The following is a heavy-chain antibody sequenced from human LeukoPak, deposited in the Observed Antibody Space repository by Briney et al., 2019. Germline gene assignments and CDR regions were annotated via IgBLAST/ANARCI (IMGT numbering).Heavy chain of an antibody. J-gene: IGHJ4*02. Sequence: PGGSLRLSCAASGFTFSSYEMNWVRQALGKGLEWVSYISSSGSTIYYADSVKGRYTISRDNAKNSLYLQMNSLRAEDTAVYYCASTIVVVPAAMDYWGQGTLVTVSS. CDR2: ISSSGSTI. V-gene: IGHV3-48*03. CDR1: GFTFSSYE. CDR3: ASTIVVVPAAMDY. D-gene: IGHD2-2*01.